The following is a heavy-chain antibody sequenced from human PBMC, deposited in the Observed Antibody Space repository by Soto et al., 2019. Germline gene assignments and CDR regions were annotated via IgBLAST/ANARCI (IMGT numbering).Heavy chain of an antibody. D-gene: IGHD3-10*01. CDR1: GGSISSGGYY. CDR3: ARSGFGEPPTSFDY. V-gene: IGHV4-31*03. Sequence: QVQLQESGPGLVKPSQTLSLTCTVSGGSISSGGYYWSWIRQHPGKGLEWIGYIYYSGSTYYNPYLKRRVTISVDTSKNQFSLKLSSVTAADTAVYYCARSGFGEPPTSFDYWGQGTLVTVSS. J-gene: IGHJ4*02. CDR2: IYYSGST.